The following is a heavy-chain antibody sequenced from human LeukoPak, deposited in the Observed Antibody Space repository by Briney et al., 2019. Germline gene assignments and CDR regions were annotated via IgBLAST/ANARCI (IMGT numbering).Heavy chain of an antibody. V-gene: IGHV4-61*02. J-gene: IGHJ6*03. Sequence: SETLSLTCTASGGSISSGSYYWSWIRQPAGKGLEWIGRIYTSGSTNYIPSLKSRVTISVDTSKNQFSLKLSSVTAADTAVYYCARDLLWGEDYYMDVWGKGTTVTVSS. CDR3: ARDLLWGEDYYMDV. CDR2: IYTSGST. D-gene: IGHD3-16*01. CDR1: GGSISSGSYY.